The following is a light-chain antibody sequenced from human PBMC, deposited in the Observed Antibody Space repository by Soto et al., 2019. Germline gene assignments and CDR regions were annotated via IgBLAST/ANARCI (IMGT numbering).Light chain of an antibody. J-gene: IGLJ3*02. Sequence: QLVLTQPPSVSGAPGQRVSISCTGSNTNIGAGYDVNWYQQLPGTAPKLLIYANINRPSGVPDRFSGSKSGASAFLVITGLQAEDEADYYCQSYDSSLSAWKVFGGGTKVTGL. CDR1: NTNIGAGYD. CDR2: ANI. V-gene: IGLV1-40*01. CDR3: QSYDSSLSAWKV.